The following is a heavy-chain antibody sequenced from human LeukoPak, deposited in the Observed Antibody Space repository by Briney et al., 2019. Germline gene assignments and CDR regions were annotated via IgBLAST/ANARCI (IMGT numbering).Heavy chain of an antibody. J-gene: IGHJ4*02. Sequence: GGSLRLSCAASGFTFSNYWMTWVRQAPGKGLEWVANIKQDGRETYYVDSVKGRFTISRDNAKNSLYLQMNSLRAEDSAVYYCARDEWELPLGYWGQGILVTVSS. D-gene: IGHD1-26*01. CDR3: ARDEWELPLGY. CDR2: IKQDGRET. V-gene: IGHV3-7*01. CDR1: GFTFSNYW.